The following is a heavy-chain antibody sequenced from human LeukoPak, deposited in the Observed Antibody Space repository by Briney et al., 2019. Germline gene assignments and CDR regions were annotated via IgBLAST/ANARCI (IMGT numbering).Heavy chain of an antibody. V-gene: IGHV3-30*04. CDR2: ISYDGSNK. J-gene: IGHJ4*02. Sequence: GGSLRLSCAASGFTFSSYAMHWVRQAPGKGLEWVAVISYDGSNKYYADSVKGRFTISKDNSKAAVYLQMDSLRSEDTGTYYCAKDGVNYDYWNGYFDVWGQGIQVTVSS. CDR1: GFTFSSYA. CDR3: AKDGVNYDYWNGYFDV. D-gene: IGHD3-3*01.